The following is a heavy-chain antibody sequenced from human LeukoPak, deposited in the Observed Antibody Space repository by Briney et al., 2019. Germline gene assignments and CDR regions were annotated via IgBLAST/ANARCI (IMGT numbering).Heavy chain of an antibody. Sequence: ASVKASCKVSGYTLTELSMHWVRQAPGKGLEWMGGFDPEDGETIYAQKFQGRVTMTEDTSTDTAYMELSSLRAEDTALYYCARDVYSSGWDDIFDYWGQGTLVTVSS. CDR3: ARDVYSSGWDDIFDY. J-gene: IGHJ4*02. D-gene: IGHD6-19*01. CDR1: GYTLTELS. CDR2: FDPEDGET. V-gene: IGHV1-24*01.